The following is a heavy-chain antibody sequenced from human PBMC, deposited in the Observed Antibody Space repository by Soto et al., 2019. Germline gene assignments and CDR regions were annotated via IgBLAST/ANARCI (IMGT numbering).Heavy chain of an antibody. V-gene: IGHV6-1*01. D-gene: IGHD1-7*01. CDR3: AGTTSLQWSYMDV. CDR2: TYYRSRWYN. J-gene: IGHJ6*03. Sequence: PSQSLSLTCAVSGDSVSSNSAAWNWIRQSPSRGLEWLGRTYYRSRWYNDYAVSVKGRITVNPDTSKNQFSLHLNSVTPEDTAVYYCAGTTSLQWSYMDVWDKGTTVTVSS. CDR1: GDSVSSNSAA.